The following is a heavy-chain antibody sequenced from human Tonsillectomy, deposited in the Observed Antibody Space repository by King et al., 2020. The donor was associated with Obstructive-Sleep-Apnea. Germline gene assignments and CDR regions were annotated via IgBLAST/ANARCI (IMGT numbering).Heavy chain of an antibody. D-gene: IGHD3-10*01. J-gene: IGHJ5*02. V-gene: IGHV3-30*03. CDR1: GFTFSTYG. CDR3: ARDLWFGELFGWFDP. CDR2: TSYEGRDK. Sequence: QLVQSGGGVVQPGRSLRLSCAASGFTFSTYGIHWVRRAPGRGREGVAFTSYEGRDKYYADSVKGRFTISRDNSKNALSLQMNSLRVEDTAVYYCARDLWFGELFGWFDPWGQGTLVTVSS.